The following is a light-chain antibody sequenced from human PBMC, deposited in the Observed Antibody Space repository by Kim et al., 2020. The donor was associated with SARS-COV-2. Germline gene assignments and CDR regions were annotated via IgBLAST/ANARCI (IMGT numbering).Light chain of an antibody. J-gene: IGKJ2*01. CDR1: QSVNTN. CDR3: QQYDDWPYT. CDR2: GAS. Sequence: SPGERATLACRASQSVNTNVAWYQQKLGQAPRLLIYGASTRATGIPARFSGSWSGTELTLTISSLQSDDLAVYYCQQYDDWPYTFGLGTKVDIK. V-gene: IGKV3-15*01.